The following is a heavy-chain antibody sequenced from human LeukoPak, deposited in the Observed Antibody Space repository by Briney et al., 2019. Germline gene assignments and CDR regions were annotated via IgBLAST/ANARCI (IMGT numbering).Heavy chain of an antibody. D-gene: IGHD1-7*01. CDR2: IYYSGST. J-gene: IGHJ4*02. Sequence: SETLSLTCTVSGGSISSYYWSWIRQPPGKGLEWIGYIYYSGSTNYNPSLKSRVTISVDTSKNQFSLKLSSVTAADTAVYYCARSPPIWNYVDYFDYWGQGVLVSVSS. V-gene: IGHV4-59*01. CDR3: ARSPPIWNYVDYFDY. CDR1: GGSISSYY.